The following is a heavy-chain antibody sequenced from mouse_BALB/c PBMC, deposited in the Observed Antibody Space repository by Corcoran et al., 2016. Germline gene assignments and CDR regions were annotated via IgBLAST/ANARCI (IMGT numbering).Heavy chain of an antibody. V-gene: IGHV9-3-1*01. Sequence: QIQLVQSGPELKKPGETVKISCKASGYTFTNYGMNWVKQAPGKGLKWMGWINTYTGEQTYADDFKGRFAFSLETSASTAYLQINNLKNEDTATYFCARYRDFDYWGQGTTLTVSS. J-gene: IGHJ2*01. CDR3: ARYRDFDY. CDR1: GYTFTNYG. CDR2: INTYTGEQ.